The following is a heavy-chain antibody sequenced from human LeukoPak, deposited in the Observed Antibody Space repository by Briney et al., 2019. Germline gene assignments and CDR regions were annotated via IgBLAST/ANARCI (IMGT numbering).Heavy chain of an antibody. J-gene: IGHJ4*02. V-gene: IGHV3-15*01. CDR3: LMAYFDY. Sequence: GGSLRLSCAASGLTFSNFAMSWVRQAPGKGLEWVGRIKSKTDGETTDYAAPVKGRFTISRDDSKNTLYLQMSSLKTDDTAVYYCLMAYFDYWGQGTLVTVSS. CDR2: IKSKTDGETT. CDR1: GLTFSNFA. D-gene: IGHD5-24*01.